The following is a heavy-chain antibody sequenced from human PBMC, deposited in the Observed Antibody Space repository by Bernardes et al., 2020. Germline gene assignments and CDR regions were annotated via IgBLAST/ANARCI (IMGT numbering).Heavy chain of an antibody. CDR1: WDSVSSNSAA. CDR3: ARDLYSSGPTNAFDI. V-gene: IGHV6-1*01. D-gene: IGHD6-19*01. CDR2: TYYRSKWYN. J-gene: IGHJ3*02. Sequence: QTLSLTFAISWDSVSSNSAAWNLHRQSPSRGLEWLGRTYYRSKWYNDYAVSVKSRITINPDTSKNQFSLQLNSVTPEDTAVYYCARDLYSSGPTNAFDIWGQGTMVTVSS.